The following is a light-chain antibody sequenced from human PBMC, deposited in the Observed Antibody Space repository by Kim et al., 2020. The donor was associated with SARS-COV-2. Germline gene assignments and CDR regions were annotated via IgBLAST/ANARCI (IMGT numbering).Light chain of an antibody. V-gene: IGKV3-20*01. J-gene: IGKJ5*01. Sequence: EIVLTQSPASLSFSPGERATLSCRASQSVYSYIFAWYQQKPGQAPRLVIYGASSRATGIPSWISGGWAGTDFTLTISRLEHDDFAEYYWQQYDSSPLTFGQGTQLDIK. CDR3: QQYDSSPLT. CDR2: GAS. CDR1: QSVYSYI.